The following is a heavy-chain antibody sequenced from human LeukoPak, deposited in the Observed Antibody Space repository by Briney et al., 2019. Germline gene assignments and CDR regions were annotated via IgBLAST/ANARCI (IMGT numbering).Heavy chain of an antibody. D-gene: IGHD1-26*01. CDR1: GFTFTTYA. Sequence: PGGSLRLSCVASGFTFTTYAMHWVRRAPGKGLEWVAFIQYDGNTKYYVDSVKGRFTISRDTSKNTVFLQMSSLRADDTAVYYCAKRGGTYSYFYYMDVWGKGTTVTVSS. CDR3: AKRGGTYSYFYYMDV. CDR2: IQYDGNTK. V-gene: IGHV3-30*02. J-gene: IGHJ6*03.